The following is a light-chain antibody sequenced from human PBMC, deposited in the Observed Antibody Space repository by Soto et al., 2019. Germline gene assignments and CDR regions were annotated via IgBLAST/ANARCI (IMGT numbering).Light chain of an antibody. J-gene: IGLJ2*01. Sequence: QSVLTQPPSVSGAPGQRVTISCTGSSSNIGAGFGVHWYQQLPGTAPKLLIYGNNNRPSGVPDRFSGSKSGTSASLAITGLHAEHEAAYYCQSYDRCLRVVFGGGTQLTV. CDR3: QSYDRCLRVV. CDR1: SSNIGAGFG. V-gene: IGLV1-40*01. CDR2: GNN.